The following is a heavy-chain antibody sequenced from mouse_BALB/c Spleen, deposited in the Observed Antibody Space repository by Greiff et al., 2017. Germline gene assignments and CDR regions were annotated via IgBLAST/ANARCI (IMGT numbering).Heavy chain of an antibody. CDR2: INPYNDGT. J-gene: IGHJ3*01. D-gene: IGHD1-2*01. CDR1: GYTFTSYV. CDR3: AREGTTAVFAY. V-gene: IGHV1-14*01. Sequence: EVQLQQSGPELVKPGASVKMSCKASGYTFTSYVMHWVKQKPGQGLEWIGYINPYNDGTKYNEKFKGKATLTSDKSSSTAYMELSSLTSEDSAVYYCAREGTTAVFAYWGQGTLVTVSA.